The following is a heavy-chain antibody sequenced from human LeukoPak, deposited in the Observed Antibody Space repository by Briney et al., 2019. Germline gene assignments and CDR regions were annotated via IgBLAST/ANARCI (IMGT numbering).Heavy chain of an antibody. CDR1: GFTFSSYG. CDR3: AKGSGAHCSSTSCYANYYYYYMDV. J-gene: IGHJ6*03. Sequence: GGFLRLSCAASGFTFSSYGMHWVRQAPGKGLEWVAFIRYDGSNKYYADSVKGRFTISRDNSKNTLYLQMNSLRAEDTAVYYCAKGSGAHCSSTSCYANYYYYYMDVWGKGTTVTISS. CDR2: IRYDGSNK. V-gene: IGHV3-30*02. D-gene: IGHD2-2*01.